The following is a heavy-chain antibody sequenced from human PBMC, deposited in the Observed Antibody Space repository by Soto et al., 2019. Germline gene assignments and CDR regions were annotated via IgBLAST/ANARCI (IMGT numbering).Heavy chain of an antibody. CDR1: GFTFSSYS. D-gene: IGHD1-1*01. CDR2: ISSSSSYI. Sequence: GGSLRLSCAASGFTFSSYSMNWVSQAPGKGLEWVSSISSSSSYIYYADSVKGRFTISRDNAKNSLYLQMNSLRAEDTAVYYCARDTLVQTYYYYYGMDVWGQGTTVTVSS. CDR3: ARDTLVQTYYYYYGMDV. J-gene: IGHJ6*02. V-gene: IGHV3-21*01.